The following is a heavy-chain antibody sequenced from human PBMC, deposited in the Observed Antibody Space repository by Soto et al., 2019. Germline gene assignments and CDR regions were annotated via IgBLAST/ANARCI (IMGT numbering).Heavy chain of an antibody. J-gene: IGHJ4*02. Sequence: ASVKVSCKASGYTFTSYYMHWVLQAPGQGLEWMGIINPSGGSTSYAQKFQGRVTMTRDTSTSTVYMELSSLRSEDTAVYYCAREVRYSSSRGGNGYFDYWGQGTLVTVSS. CDR1: GYTFTSYY. D-gene: IGHD6-13*01. V-gene: IGHV1-46*01. CDR3: AREVRYSSSRGGNGYFDY. CDR2: INPSGGST.